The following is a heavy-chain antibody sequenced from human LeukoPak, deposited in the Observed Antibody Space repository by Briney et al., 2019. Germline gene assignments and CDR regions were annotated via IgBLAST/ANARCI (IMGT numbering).Heavy chain of an antibody. CDR1: GYTFTSYG. D-gene: IGHD3-16*02. V-gene: IGHV1-18*04. J-gene: IGHJ4*02. Sequence: ASVKVSCKASGYTFTSYGISWVRQAPGQGLEWMGWISAYNGNTNYAQKLQGRVTMTTDTSTSTAYMELRSLRSDDTAVYSCARVVSMITFGGVIEGGGFDYWGQGTLVTVSS. CDR3: ARVVSMITFGGVIEGGGFDY. CDR2: ISAYNGNT.